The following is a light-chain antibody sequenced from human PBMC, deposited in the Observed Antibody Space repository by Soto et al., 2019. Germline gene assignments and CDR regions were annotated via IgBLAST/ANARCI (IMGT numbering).Light chain of an antibody. V-gene: IGKV1-39*01. CDR2: AAS. CDR1: QSISSY. CDR3: QQSYSTLSIT. Sequence: DIQMTPYPSSLSASVGDRVTITCPESQSISSYLNWYQQKPGKAPKLLIYAASSLQSGVPSRFSGSGSGTDFTLTISSLQPEDFATYYCQQSYSTLSITFGQGTRLEIK. J-gene: IGKJ5*01.